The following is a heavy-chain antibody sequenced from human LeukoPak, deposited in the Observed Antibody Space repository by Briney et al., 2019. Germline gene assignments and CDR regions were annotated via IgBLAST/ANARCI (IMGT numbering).Heavy chain of an antibody. Sequence: PSETLSLTCAVYGGSFSGYYWSCIRQPPGKGLEWIGEINHSGSTNYNPSLKSRVTISVDMSKNQFSLKLSSVTAADTAVYYCASGSRLWFGVFDCWGQGTLVTVSS. CDR1: GGSFSGYY. J-gene: IGHJ4*02. CDR2: INHSGST. V-gene: IGHV4-34*01. CDR3: ASGSRLWFGVFDC. D-gene: IGHD3-10*01.